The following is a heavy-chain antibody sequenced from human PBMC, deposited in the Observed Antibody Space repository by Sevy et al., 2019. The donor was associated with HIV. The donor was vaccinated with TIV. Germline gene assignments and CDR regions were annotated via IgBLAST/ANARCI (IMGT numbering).Heavy chain of an antibody. Sequence: GGSLRLSCAASGFTFDSYWLHWVRQDSWKGLEWVSCVDIDGSRTEYADSVKGRFTISRDNAKNMLYLEMNSLRVEDTAEYYCARGTALGWFDPWGQGTQVTVSS. CDR1: GFTFDSYW. CDR3: ARGTALGWFDP. V-gene: IGHV3-74*01. J-gene: IGHJ5*02. D-gene: IGHD5-18*01. CDR2: VDIDGSRT.